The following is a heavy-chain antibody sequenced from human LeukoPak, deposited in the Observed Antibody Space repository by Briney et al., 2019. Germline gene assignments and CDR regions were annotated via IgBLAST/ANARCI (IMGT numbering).Heavy chain of an antibody. V-gene: IGHV3-48*03. D-gene: IGHD3-3*01. CDR1: GFTFSSYE. CDR2: INSGRSAK. J-gene: IGHJ3*02. CDR3: ARWSRFLEWLSPDGFDI. Sequence: GGSLRLSCAASGFTFSSYEMNWVRQAPGKGLEGVAYINSGRSAKYYAASVKGRFIISRDNAKNSLYLQMNSLRAEDTAVYYCARWSRFLEWLSPDGFDIWGQGTMVTVSS.